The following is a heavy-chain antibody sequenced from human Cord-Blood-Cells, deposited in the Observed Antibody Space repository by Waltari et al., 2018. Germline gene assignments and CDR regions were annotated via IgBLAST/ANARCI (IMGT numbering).Heavy chain of an antibody. CDR3: ARERDDSSGYYVYWYFDL. Sequence: EVQLVESGGGLIQPGGSLRLSCAASGFTVSSNYMSWVRQAPGKGLEWVSVIYCGGSTYYADSVKGRFTISRDNSKNTLYLQMNSLRAEDTAVYYCARERDDSSGYYVYWYFDLWGRGTLVTVSS. D-gene: IGHD3-22*01. CDR2: IYCGGST. CDR1: GFTVSSNY. V-gene: IGHV3-53*01. J-gene: IGHJ2*01.